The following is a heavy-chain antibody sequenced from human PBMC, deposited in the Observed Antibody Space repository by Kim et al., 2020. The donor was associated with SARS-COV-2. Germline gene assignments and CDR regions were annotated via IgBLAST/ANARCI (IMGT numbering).Heavy chain of an antibody. CDR2: ISGSGGST. J-gene: IGHJ5*02. D-gene: IGHD3-3*01. V-gene: IGHV3-23*01. Sequence: GGSLRLSCAASGFTFSSYAMSWVRQAPGKGLEWVSAISGSGGSTYYADSVKGRFTISRDNSKNTLYLQMNSLRAEDTAVYYCAKESYDFWSGYSKNWFDPWGQGTLVTVSS. CDR3: AKESYDFWSGYSKNWFDP. CDR1: GFTFSSYA.